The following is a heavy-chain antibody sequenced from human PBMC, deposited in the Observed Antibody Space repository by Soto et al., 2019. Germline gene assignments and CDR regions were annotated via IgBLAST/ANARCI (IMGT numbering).Heavy chain of an antibody. D-gene: IGHD2-2*01. CDR1: GGTFSSYA. J-gene: IGHJ6*02. Sequence: SVKVSCKASGGTFSSYAISWVRQAPGQGLEWMGGIIPIFGTANYAQKFQGRVTITADKSTSTAYMELSSLRSEDTAVYYCARCIVVVPAAPPYGMDVWGQGTTVTVSS. V-gene: IGHV1-69*06. CDR2: IIPIFGTA. CDR3: ARCIVVVPAAPPYGMDV.